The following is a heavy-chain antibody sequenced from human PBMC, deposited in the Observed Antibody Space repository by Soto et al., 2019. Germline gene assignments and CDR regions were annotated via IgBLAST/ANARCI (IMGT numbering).Heavy chain of an antibody. Sequence: EVQLVESGGGLVKPGGSLRLSCAASGFSLSDYSMNWIRQAPGNGLEWVASISSSSSFIHYAESMKGRFTISRDNAKNSLYLQMNSLSAEDTAVYYCAGSSDDGRDNWGQGTLVTVSS. CDR3: AGSSDDGRDN. J-gene: IGHJ4*02. CDR2: ISSSSSFI. V-gene: IGHV3-21*01. D-gene: IGHD1-26*01. CDR1: GFSLSDYS.